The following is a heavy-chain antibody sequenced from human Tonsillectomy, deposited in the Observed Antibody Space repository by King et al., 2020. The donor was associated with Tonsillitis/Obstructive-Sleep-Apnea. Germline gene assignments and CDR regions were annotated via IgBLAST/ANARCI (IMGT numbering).Heavy chain of an antibody. CDR2: IDPSDSYT. CDR3: ARHGGVGAEADWFDP. D-gene: IGHD1-26*01. CDR1: GYSFTSYW. J-gene: IGHJ5*02. Sequence: DVQLVESGAEVKKPGESLRISCKGSGYSFTSYWISWVRQMPGKGLEWMGRIDPSDSYTNYSPSFQGHVTISADKSISTAYLQWSSLKASDTAMYYCARHGGVGAEADWFDPWGQGTLVTVSS. V-gene: IGHV5-10-1*03.